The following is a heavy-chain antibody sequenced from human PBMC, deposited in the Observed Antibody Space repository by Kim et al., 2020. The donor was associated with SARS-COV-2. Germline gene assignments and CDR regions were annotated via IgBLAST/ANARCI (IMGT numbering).Heavy chain of an antibody. V-gene: IGHV1-3*01. J-gene: IGHJ4*02. CDR3: ARGTDSSGRIDY. D-gene: IGHD3-22*01. Sequence: KYSQKFQGRVTITRDTSASTAYMELSSLRSEDTAVYYCARGTDSSGRIDYWGQGTLVTVSS.